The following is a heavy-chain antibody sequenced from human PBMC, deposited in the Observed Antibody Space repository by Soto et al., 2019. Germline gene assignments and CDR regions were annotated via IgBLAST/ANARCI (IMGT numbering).Heavy chain of an antibody. V-gene: IGHV3-33*06. J-gene: IGHJ6*02. Sequence: GGSLRLSCAASGFTFSSYGMHWVRQAPGKGLEWVAVIRYDGSNKYYADSVKGRFTISRDNSKNTLYLQMNSLRAEDMAENYCAKEVSSSKGIGDYYCMDVWGQGTTVTVSS. CDR2: IRYDGSNK. D-gene: IGHD6-13*01. CDR1: GFTFSSYG. CDR3: AKEVSSSKGIGDYYCMDV.